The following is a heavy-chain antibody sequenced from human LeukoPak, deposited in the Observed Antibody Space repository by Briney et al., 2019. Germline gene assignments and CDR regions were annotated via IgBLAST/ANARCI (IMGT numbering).Heavy chain of an antibody. CDR1: GYTFASYW. Sequence: GESLKISCKGSGYTFASYWIGWVRQKPGKGLEWMGMISPGDSETRYSPTFQGQVTISADKSFNTAYLQWSGLKASDTAMYYCARRGYSGYEHFDYRGQGTLVTVSS. CDR3: ARRGYSGYEHFDY. CDR2: ISPGDSET. V-gene: IGHV5-51*01. J-gene: IGHJ4*02. D-gene: IGHD5-12*01.